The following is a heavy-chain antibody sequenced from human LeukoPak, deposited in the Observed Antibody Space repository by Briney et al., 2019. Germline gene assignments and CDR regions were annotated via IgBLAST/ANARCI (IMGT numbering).Heavy chain of an antibody. Sequence: SETLSLTCAVYGGSFSGYYWSWIRQPPGKGLEWIGEINHSGSTNYNPSLKSRVTISVDTSKNQFSLKLSSVTAADTAVYYCARGEVAVAGTGGNWFDPWGQGTLVTVSS. CDR3: ARGEVAVAGTGGNWFDP. D-gene: IGHD6-19*01. CDR1: GGSFSGYY. V-gene: IGHV4-34*01. CDR2: INHSGST. J-gene: IGHJ5*02.